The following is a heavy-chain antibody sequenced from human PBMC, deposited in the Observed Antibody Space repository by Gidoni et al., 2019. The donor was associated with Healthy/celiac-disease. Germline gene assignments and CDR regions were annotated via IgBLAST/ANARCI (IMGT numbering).Heavy chain of an antibody. Sequence: EVQLVESGGGLVKPGGSLRLSCAASGFTFSSYSMNWVRQAPGKGLEWVSSISSSSSYIYYADSVKGRFTISRDNAKNSLYLQMNSLRAEDTAVYYCARDYCSSTSCYSGFEYYYYYYGMDVWGQGTTVTVSS. CDR3: ARDYCSSTSCYSGFEYYYYYYGMDV. CDR1: GFTFSSYS. V-gene: IGHV3-21*01. J-gene: IGHJ6*02. CDR2: ISSSSSYI. D-gene: IGHD2-2*02.